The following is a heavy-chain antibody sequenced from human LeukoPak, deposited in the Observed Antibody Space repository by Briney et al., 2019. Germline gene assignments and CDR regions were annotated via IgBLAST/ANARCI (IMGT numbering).Heavy chain of an antibody. CDR1: GGSFSGYY. V-gene: IGHV4-34*01. D-gene: IGHD6-13*01. J-gene: IGHJ5*02. CDR3: ARGLAAAGKRRFHP. Sequence: SETLSLTCAVYGGSFSGYYWSWIRQPPGKGLEWIGEINHSGSTNYNPSLKSRVTISVDTPKNQFSLKLSSVTAADTAVYYCARGLAAAGKRRFHPWGQGTLVTVSS. CDR2: INHSGST.